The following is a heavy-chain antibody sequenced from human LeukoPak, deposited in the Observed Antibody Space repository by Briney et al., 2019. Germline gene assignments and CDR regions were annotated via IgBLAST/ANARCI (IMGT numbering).Heavy chain of an antibody. CDR3: ARDGAYGHRGYFDY. CDR1: GFTFSSYG. CDR2: IWYDGSNK. V-gene: IGHV3-33*01. D-gene: IGHD4-17*01. Sequence: PGGSLRLSCAASGFTFSSYGMHWVRQAPGKGLEWVAVIWYDGSNKYYADSVKGRFAISGDNSKNTLYLQMNSLRAEDTAVYYCARDGAYGHRGYFDYWGQGTLVTVSS. J-gene: IGHJ4*02.